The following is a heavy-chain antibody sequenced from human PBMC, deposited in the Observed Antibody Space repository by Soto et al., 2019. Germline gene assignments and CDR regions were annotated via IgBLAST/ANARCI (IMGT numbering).Heavy chain of an antibody. Sequence: GGPLRLSCEASVFTFSSYWMNWVRQAPGKGLEWVAIIKKDGSEKYYVDSVKGRFAISRDNAKNSLYLQMNDLRAEDTAVYYCAGGSGWLIDYWGRGTLVTVSS. CDR3: AGGSGWLIDY. V-gene: IGHV3-7*03. J-gene: IGHJ4*02. CDR2: IKKDGSEK. D-gene: IGHD6-19*01. CDR1: VFTFSSYW.